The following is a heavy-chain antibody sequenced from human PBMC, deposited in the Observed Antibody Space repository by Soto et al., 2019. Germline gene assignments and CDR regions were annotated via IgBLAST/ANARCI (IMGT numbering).Heavy chain of an antibody. CDR3: ASNDPQTDGSGYRFDY. V-gene: IGHV1-69*02. CDR1: GGTFSSYT. Sequence: QVQLVQSGAEVKKPGSSVKVSCKASGGTFSSYTISWVRQAPGQGREWMGRIIPILGIANYTQKFQGRVTITADKSTSTAYMELSSLRSEDTAVYYCASNDPQTDGSGYRFDYWGQGTLVTVSS. CDR2: IIPILGIA. D-gene: IGHD3-22*01. J-gene: IGHJ4*02.